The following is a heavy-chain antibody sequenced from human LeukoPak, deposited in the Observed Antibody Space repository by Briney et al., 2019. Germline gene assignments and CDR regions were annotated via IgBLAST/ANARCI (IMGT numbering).Heavy chain of an antibody. V-gene: IGHV1-8*02. Sequence: GSVKVSCKASGYTFTSYDINWVRQATGQRLEWMGWMNPNSGNTGYAQKLQGRVTMTTDTSTSTAYMELRSLRSDDTAVYYCVRRGINYYDSSGYATPFDYWGQGTLVTVSS. D-gene: IGHD3-22*01. CDR3: VRRGINYYDSSGYATPFDY. CDR1: GYTFTSYD. J-gene: IGHJ4*02. CDR2: MNPNSGNT.